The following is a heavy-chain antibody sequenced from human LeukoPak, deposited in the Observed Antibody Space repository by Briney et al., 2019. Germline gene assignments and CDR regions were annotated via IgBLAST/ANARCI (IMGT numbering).Heavy chain of an antibody. J-gene: IGHJ2*01. D-gene: IGHD1-26*01. CDR1: GGSISTYY. V-gene: IGHV4-59*01. CDR2: IYNSGST. CDR3: AREVGYNQPPYWYFDL. Sequence: SETLSLTCTVSGGSISTYYWSWIRQPPGKGLEWIGYIYNSGSTNYNPSLKSRVTISVDTSKNQFSLKLSSVAAADTAVYYCAREVGYNQPPYWYFDLWGRGTLVTVSS.